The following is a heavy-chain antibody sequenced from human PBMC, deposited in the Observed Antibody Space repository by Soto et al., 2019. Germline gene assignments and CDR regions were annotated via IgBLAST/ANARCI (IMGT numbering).Heavy chain of an antibody. CDR3: AREDDDSSGYPFDY. J-gene: IGHJ4*02. CDR2: IWYDGSNK. CDR1: GFTFSSYG. Sequence: GGSLRLSCAASGFTFSSYGMHWVRQAPGKGLEWVAVIWYDGSNKYYADSVKGRFTISRDNSKNTLYLQMNSLRAEDTAVYYCAREDDDSSGYPFDYWGQGTLVTVSS. V-gene: IGHV3-33*01. D-gene: IGHD3-22*01.